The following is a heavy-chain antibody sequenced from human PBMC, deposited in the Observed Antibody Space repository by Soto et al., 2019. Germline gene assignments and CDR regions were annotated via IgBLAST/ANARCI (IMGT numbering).Heavy chain of an antibody. J-gene: IGHJ4*02. CDR2: TNEDGSII. CDR1: GFSFSSYW. D-gene: IGHD3-16*01. V-gene: IGHV3-74*01. CDR3: TRDIGGRGAY. Sequence: GGSLRLSCAASGFSFSSYWMHWVRQAPGKGLVWVSRTNEDGSIINYADSVKGRFTISRDNAKNTLYLEMNSLRVEDTAVYYCTRDIGGRGAYWGPGTLVTVSS.